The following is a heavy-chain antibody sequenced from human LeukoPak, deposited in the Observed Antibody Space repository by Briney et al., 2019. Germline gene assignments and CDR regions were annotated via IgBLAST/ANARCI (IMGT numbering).Heavy chain of an antibody. CDR1: GFSFSSYA. J-gene: IGHJ5*02. Sequence: GRSLRLSCAASGFSFSSYAMHWVRQAPGKGLEWVSTTSAGGSSTYYADSVKGRFTISRDNSKNTFYLQMNSMRAEDTAAYYCAKGGYCSSASCYYGWFEPWGQGTLITVSS. V-gene: IGHV3-23*01. D-gene: IGHD2-2*01. CDR2: TSAGGSST. CDR3: AKGGYCSSASCYYGWFEP.